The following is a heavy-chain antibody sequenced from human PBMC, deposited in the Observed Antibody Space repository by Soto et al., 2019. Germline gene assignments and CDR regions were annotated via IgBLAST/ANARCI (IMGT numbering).Heavy chain of an antibody. CDR3: ARAQWGYSGSYRFEY. CDR1: GYTFTSYA. V-gene: IGHV1-3*01. CDR2: INVGNGNT. Sequence: QVQLVQSGAEVKKPGASVKVSCKASGYTFTSYAMHWVRQAPGQRLEWMGWINVGNGNTKYSQKFQGRVTITRDTSASPAYMELSSLRSEDTAVYYCARAQWGYSGSYRFEYWGQGTLVTVSS. D-gene: IGHD1-26*01. J-gene: IGHJ4*02.